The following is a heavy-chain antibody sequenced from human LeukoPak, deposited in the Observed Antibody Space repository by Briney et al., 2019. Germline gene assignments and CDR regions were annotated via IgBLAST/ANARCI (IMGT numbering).Heavy chain of an antibody. Sequence: PGGSLRLSCTASGFTISHHCMNWIRQAPGKGLEWVSYISSSGSTIYYADSVKGRFTISRDNAKNSLYLQMNSLRAEDTAVYYCAREGGVVPAANNWFDPWGQGTLVTVSS. CDR3: AREGGVVPAANNWFDP. V-gene: IGHV3-48*04. D-gene: IGHD2-2*01. CDR1: GFTISHHC. J-gene: IGHJ5*02. CDR2: ISSSGSTI.